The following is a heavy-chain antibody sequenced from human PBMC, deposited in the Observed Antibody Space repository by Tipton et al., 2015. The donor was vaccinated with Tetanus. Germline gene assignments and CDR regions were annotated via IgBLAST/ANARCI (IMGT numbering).Heavy chain of an antibody. CDR2: IYYSGST. J-gene: IGHJ4*02. CDR1: GGSITSGGYY. Sequence: TLSLTCSVSGGSITSGGYYWSWIRQPPGKGLEWIGYIYYSGSTNYNPSLKSRVTISVDTSKNQFSLKLSSVTAADTAVYYCARLGYDILTGYHYDSWGQGTLVTVSS. D-gene: IGHD3-9*01. V-gene: IGHV4-61*08. CDR3: ARLGYDILTGYHYDS.